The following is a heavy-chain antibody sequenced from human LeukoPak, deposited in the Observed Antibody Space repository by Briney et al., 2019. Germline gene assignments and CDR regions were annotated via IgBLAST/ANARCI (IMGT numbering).Heavy chain of an antibody. Sequence: GGSLRLSCAASGFTFSGYGMSGCRRGPGKALEGCSGISGGAGTPYYADSVKGRFTISRDNSKSTLYLQMTSLRAEDTAVYYCAKRRTTVITMDYFDYWGQGTLVTVSS. J-gene: IGHJ4*02. CDR1: GFTFSGYG. CDR2: ISGGAGTP. D-gene: IGHD4-17*01. CDR3: AKRRTTVITMDYFDY. V-gene: IGHV3-23*01.